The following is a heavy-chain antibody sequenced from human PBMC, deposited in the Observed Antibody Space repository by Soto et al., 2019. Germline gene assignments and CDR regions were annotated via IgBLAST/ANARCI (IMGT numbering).Heavy chain of an antibody. J-gene: IGHJ4*02. CDR2: ISAYNGNT. V-gene: IGHV1-18*01. Sequence: QVQLVQSGAEVKKPGASVKVSCKASGYTFTSYGISWVRQAPGQGLEWMGWISAYNGNTNYAQKFQGRVTMTTDTFMSTAYMERMSLRSDDTAVYYCPRETSSSCHDYWRQGALVTVSS. CDR1: GYTFTSYG. D-gene: IGHD6-13*01. CDR3: PRETSSSCHDY.